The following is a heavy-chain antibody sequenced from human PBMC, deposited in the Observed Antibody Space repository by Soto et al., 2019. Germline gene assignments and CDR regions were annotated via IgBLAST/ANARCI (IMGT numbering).Heavy chain of an antibody. Sequence: SETLSLTCTVSGGSISSYYWNWIRQPPEKGLEWIGDIYYSGSSTYNPSLKSRVTISVDMSRNQFSLRLSSVTAADTAVYYCAGLQINYYYMDVWGKGTTVTVSS. J-gene: IGHJ6*03. CDR1: GGSISSYY. D-gene: IGHD1-1*01. V-gene: IGHV4-59*01. CDR2: IYYSGSS. CDR3: AGLQINYYYMDV.